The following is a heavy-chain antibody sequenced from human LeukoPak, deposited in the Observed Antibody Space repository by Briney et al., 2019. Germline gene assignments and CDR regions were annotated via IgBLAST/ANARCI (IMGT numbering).Heavy chain of an antibody. CDR2: IYPGDSDT. CDR3: ARVYYYDSSGGGGPFDY. CDR1: GYSFTTHW. D-gene: IGHD3-22*01. V-gene: IGHV5-51*01. Sequence: GESLKISCKASGYSFTTHWIGWVRQMPGKGLEWMGIIYPGDSDTRYSPSFQGHVPISADKSISTAYLQWSSLKASDTAMYYCARVYYYDSSGGGGPFDYWGQGTLVTVSS. J-gene: IGHJ4*02.